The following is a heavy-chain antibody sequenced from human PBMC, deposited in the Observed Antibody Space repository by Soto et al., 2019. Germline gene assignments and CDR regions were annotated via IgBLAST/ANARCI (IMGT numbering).Heavy chain of an antibody. V-gene: IGHV1-69*01. CDR1: GGTFSSYA. Sequence: QVQLVQSGAEVKKPGSSVKVSCKASGGTFSSYAISWVRQAPVQGLEWMGGIIPIFGTANYAQKFQGRVTITADESTSTAYMELSSLRSEDTAVYYCARDQGYYYGPDAYFDYWGQGTLVTVSS. CDR3: ARDQGYYYGPDAYFDY. J-gene: IGHJ4*02. D-gene: IGHD3-10*01. CDR2: IIPIFGTA.